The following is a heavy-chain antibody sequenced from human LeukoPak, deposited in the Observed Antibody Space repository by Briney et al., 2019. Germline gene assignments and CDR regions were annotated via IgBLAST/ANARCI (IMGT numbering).Heavy chain of an antibody. CDR1: GGSISSGDYY. J-gene: IGHJ4*02. CDR3: ARVPRRKSGVHFDY. CDR2: IYYSGST. D-gene: IGHD3-10*01. Sequence: PSETLSLTCTVSGGSISSGDYYWSWLRPPPGKGLEWIGYIYYSGSTYYNPSLKSRVTISVDTSKTQFSLKLSSVTAADTAVYYCARVPRRKSGVHFDYWGQGTLVTVSS. V-gene: IGHV4-30-4*08.